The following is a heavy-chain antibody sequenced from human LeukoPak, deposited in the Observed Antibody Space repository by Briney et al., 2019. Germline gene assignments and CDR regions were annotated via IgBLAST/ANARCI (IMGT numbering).Heavy chain of an antibody. CDR1: GGSFSGYY. J-gene: IGHJ4*02. Sequence: SETLSLTCAVYGGSFSGYYWSWIRQPPGKGLEWIGEINHSGSTNYNPSLKSRVTISVDTSKNQFSLKLSSVTAADTAVYYCARAGRLRRPSYWGQGTLVTVSS. V-gene: IGHV4-34*01. D-gene: IGHD4-17*01. CDR2: INHSGST. CDR3: ARAGRLRRPSY.